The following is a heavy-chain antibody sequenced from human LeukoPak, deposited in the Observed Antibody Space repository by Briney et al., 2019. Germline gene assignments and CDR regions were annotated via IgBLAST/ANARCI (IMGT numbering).Heavy chain of an antibody. CDR2: ISGGGDNT. Sequence: GGSLRLSCAASGFTFSTYAMSWVRQAPGKGLEWVSIISGGGDNTYYVDSVKGRFTISRDNSRNTLYLQMNGLRAGDTAIYFCAKAPASGCSGGSCYIFDYWGQGTLVTVSS. CDR3: AKAPASGCSGGSCYIFDY. CDR1: GFTFSTYA. V-gene: IGHV3-23*01. J-gene: IGHJ4*02. D-gene: IGHD2-15*01.